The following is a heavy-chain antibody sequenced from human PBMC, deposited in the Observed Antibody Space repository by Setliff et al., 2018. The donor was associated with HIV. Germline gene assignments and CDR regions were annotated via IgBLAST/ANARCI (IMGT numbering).Heavy chain of an antibody. D-gene: IGHD1-7*01. CDR1: GFTFTNSA. J-gene: IGHJ3*02. Sequence: ASVKVSCKASGFTFTNSAVQWVRQARGQRLGWIGWIVVGSGNANYAQKFQERVTITRDMSTSRAYMELSGLRTEDTAVYYCAADPQTGTTSYDAFDIWGQGTVVTVSS. V-gene: IGHV1-58*01. CDR2: IVVGSGNA. CDR3: AADPQTGTTSYDAFDI.